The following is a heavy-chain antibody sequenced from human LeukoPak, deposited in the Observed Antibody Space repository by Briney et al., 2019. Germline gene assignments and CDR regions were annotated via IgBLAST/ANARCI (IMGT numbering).Heavy chain of an antibody. D-gene: IGHD3-22*01. V-gene: IGHV3-21*01. Sequence: PGGSLRLSCAASGFTFSSYSMNWVRQAPGKGLGWVSSISSSSSYIYYADSVKGRFTISRDNAKNSLYLQMNSLRAEDTAVYYCARDGHYYDSSGSRFDYWGQGTLVTVSS. J-gene: IGHJ4*02. CDR1: GFTFSSYS. CDR2: ISSSSSYI. CDR3: ARDGHYYDSSGSRFDY.